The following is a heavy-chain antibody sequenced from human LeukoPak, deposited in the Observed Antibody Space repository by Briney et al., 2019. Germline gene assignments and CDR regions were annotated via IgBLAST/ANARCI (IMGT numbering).Heavy chain of an antibody. D-gene: IGHD3/OR15-3a*01. Sequence: GGSLRLSCAASGFTFSSYEMNWVRQAPGKGLEWVSYISSSGSTIYYADSVKGRFTISRDNAKNSLYLQMNSLRAGDTAVYYCAREYGLGFDYWGQGTLVTVSS. J-gene: IGHJ4*02. CDR1: GFTFSSYE. CDR3: AREYGLGFDY. V-gene: IGHV3-48*03. CDR2: ISSSGSTI.